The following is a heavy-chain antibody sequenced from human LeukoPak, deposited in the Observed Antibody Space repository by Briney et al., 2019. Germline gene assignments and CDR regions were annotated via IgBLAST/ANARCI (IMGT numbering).Heavy chain of an antibody. J-gene: IGHJ4*02. V-gene: IGHV3-20*04. Sequence: GGSLRLSCSVSGFTFDDYGMTWVRQAPGKGLEWVSGINWNGGSTSYVDSVKGRFIISRDNAKKSLYLQMNSLRAEDTALYYCLRGAAGTTFDYWGQGAPVTVSS. CDR1: GFTFDDYG. D-gene: IGHD1-1*01. CDR3: LRGAAGTTFDY. CDR2: INWNGGST.